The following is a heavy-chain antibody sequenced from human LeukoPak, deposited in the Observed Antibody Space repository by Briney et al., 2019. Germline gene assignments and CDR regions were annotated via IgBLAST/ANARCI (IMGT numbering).Heavy chain of an antibody. CDR3: ARGAYYYED. J-gene: IGHJ4*02. D-gene: IGHD3-22*01. Sequence: PGGSLRLSCAASGFTFSSHSMNWVRQAPGKGLEWVSYISSSSSTTYCADSVKGRFTISRDNAKNSLYLQMNSLRAEDTAVYYCARGAYYYEDWGQGTLVTVSS. V-gene: IGHV3-48*01. CDR2: ISSSSSTT. CDR1: GFTFSSHS.